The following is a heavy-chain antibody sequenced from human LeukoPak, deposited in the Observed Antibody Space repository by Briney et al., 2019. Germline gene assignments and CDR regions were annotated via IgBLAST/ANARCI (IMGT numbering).Heavy chain of an antibody. Sequence: SETLSLTCAVSGYSISSGYYWGWSRPPPGKGREGMGRIYHSGSTYYNPSLKSRVTISVDTSKNQFSLKLSSVTAADTAVYYCARRAQGSGWYQPGYFDYWGQGTLVTVSS. D-gene: IGHD6-19*01. V-gene: IGHV4-38-2*01. CDR1: GYSISSGYY. CDR2: IYHSGST. J-gene: IGHJ4*02. CDR3: ARRAQGSGWYQPGYFDY.